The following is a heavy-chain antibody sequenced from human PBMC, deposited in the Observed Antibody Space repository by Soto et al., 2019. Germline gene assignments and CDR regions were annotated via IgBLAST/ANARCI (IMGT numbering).Heavy chain of an antibody. CDR2: TYYRSKWYN. CDR3: ARVVSHDVDRHQDGFDP. Sequence: PSQTLSLTCAISGDSVSSNSAAWNWIRQSPSRGLEWLGRTYYRSKWYNDYAVSVKSRITINPDTSKNQFSLQLNSVTPEDTAVYFCARVVSHDVDRHQDGFDPWGQGTLVTVSS. D-gene: IGHD3-10*02. CDR1: GDSVSSNSAA. J-gene: IGHJ5*02. V-gene: IGHV6-1*01.